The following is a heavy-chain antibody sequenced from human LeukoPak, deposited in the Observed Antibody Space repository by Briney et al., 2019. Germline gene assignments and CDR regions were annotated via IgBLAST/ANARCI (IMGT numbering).Heavy chain of an antibody. D-gene: IGHD3-3*01. Sequence: PSETLSLTCAVYGGSFSGYYWSWIRQPPGKGLEWIGEINHSGSTNYSPSLKSRVTISVDTSKNQFSLKLSSVTAADTAVYYCARGVLGDFWSGYYSGNWFDPWGQGTLVTVSS. CDR2: INHSGST. CDR3: ARGVLGDFWSGYYSGNWFDP. V-gene: IGHV4-34*01. J-gene: IGHJ5*02. CDR1: GGSFSGYY.